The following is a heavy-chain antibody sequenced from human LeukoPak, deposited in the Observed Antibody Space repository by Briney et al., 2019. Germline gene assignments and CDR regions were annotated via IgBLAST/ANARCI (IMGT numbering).Heavy chain of an antibody. CDR2: MNPNSGNT. D-gene: IGHD3-22*01. Sequence: GASVKVSCKASGYTFTSYDINWVRQTTGQGLEWMGWMNPNSGNTGYAQKFQGRVTMTRNTSISTAYMELSSLRSEDTAVYYCARDSTRNYYDSSGLRGVRYAFDIWGQGTMVTVSS. CDR3: ARDSTRNYYDSSGLRGVRYAFDI. V-gene: IGHV1-8*01. J-gene: IGHJ3*02. CDR1: GYTFTSYD.